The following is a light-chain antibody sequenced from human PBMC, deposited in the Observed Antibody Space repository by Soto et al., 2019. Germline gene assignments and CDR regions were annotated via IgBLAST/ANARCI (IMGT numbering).Light chain of an antibody. CDR3: QQRNNWPLT. CDR2: DAS. J-gene: IGKJ4*01. Sequence: EIVLTQSPATLSLSPGAGATLSCRASQSLNSHLAWYQQKAGQAPRLLIYDASNRATGVPARFSGSGSGTDFTLTISSLEPEDFAVYYCQQRNNWPLTFGGGAKLDIK. CDR1: QSLNSH. V-gene: IGKV3-11*01.